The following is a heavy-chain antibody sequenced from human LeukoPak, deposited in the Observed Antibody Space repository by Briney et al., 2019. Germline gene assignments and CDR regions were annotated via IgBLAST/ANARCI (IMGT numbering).Heavy chain of an antibody. V-gene: IGHV3-74*01. J-gene: IGHJ4*02. CDR3: TSQGAAA. CDR1: GFTFSTNW. Sequence: GGSLRLSCAASGFTFSTNWMHWARQVPGKGLVWVSRINTDGSITTYADSVKGRFTISRDNAKNTLSLQMNSLKGEDTAVYYCTSQGAAAWGQGTLVTVSS. CDR2: INTDGSIT.